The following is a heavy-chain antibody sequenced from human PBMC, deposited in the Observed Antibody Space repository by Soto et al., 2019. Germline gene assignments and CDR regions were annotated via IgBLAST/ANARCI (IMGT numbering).Heavy chain of an antibody. J-gene: IGHJ4*02. CDR2: ISGSGGST. V-gene: IGHV3-23*01. CDR1: GFTFSNYA. D-gene: IGHD2-15*01. CDR3: AKRGYCSGGNCYSLDY. Sequence: EVQLLESGRGLEQPGGSLRLSCAASGFTFSNYAMSWVRQAPGKGLEWVSAISGSGGSTYYADSVKGRFTISRDNSKNTLYLQMNSLRAEDTAVYYCAKRGYCSGGNCYSLDYWGQGTLVTVSS.